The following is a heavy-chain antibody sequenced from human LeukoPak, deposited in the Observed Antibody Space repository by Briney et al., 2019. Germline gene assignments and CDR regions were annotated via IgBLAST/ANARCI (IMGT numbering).Heavy chain of an antibody. CDR1: GFTFSTYG. CDR3: FAPFDY. Sequence: GGSLRLSCAASGFTFSTYGIHWVRQAPGKGLEWVANIHQDGGEKYYVDSVKGRFTISRDNTKNSMFLQMNSLRAEDTAVYYCFAPFDYWGQGTLVTVSS. V-gene: IGHV3-7*01. J-gene: IGHJ4*02. CDR2: IHQDGGEK.